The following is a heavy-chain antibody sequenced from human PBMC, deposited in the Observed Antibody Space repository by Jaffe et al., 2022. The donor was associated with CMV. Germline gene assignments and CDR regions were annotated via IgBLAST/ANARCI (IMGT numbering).Heavy chain of an antibody. CDR1: GGTFSSYA. Sequence: QVQLVQSGAEVKKPGSSVKVSCKASGGTFSSYAISWVRQAPGQGLEWMGGIIPIFGTANYAQKFQGRVTITADESTSTAYMELSSLRSEDTAVYYCASRRTPAAQLRHLYYYYGMDVWGQGTTVTVSS. V-gene: IGHV1-69*01. J-gene: IGHJ6*02. CDR3: ASRRTPAAQLRHLYYYYGMDV. CDR2: IIPIFGTA. D-gene: IGHD2-2*01.